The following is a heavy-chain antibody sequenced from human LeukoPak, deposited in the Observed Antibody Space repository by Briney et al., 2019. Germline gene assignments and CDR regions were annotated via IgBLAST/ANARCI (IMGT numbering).Heavy chain of an antibody. CDR3: AKSTESLRYFDWLKGGDAFDI. CDR1: GFTFSSYA. V-gene: IGHV3-23*01. CDR2: ISGSGGST. J-gene: IGHJ3*02. Sequence: GGSLRLSCAASGFTFSSYAMSWVRQAPGKGLEWVSAISGSGGSTYYADSVKGRFTISRDNSKNTLYLQMNSLRAEDTAVYYCAKSTESLRYFDWLKGGDAFDIWGQGTMVTVSS. D-gene: IGHD3-9*01.